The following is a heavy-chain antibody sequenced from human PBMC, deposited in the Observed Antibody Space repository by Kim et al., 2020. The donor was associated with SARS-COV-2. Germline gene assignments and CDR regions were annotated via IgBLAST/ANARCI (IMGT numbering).Heavy chain of an antibody. CDR2: ISGSGDST. CDR3: AKHEAYRSGTIPSY. CDR1: RFTFNSYA. D-gene: IGHD2-2*02. Sequence: GGSLRLSCAASRFTFNSYAMSWVRQAPGKGLEWVSRISGSGDSTYYADAVKGRFTISRDNSKNTLYLQMNSLRAEDTAVYYCAKHEAYRSGTIPSYWGQG. J-gene: IGHJ4*02. V-gene: IGHV3-23*01.